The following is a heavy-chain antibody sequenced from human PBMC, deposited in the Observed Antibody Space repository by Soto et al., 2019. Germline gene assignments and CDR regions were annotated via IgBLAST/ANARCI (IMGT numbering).Heavy chain of an antibody. D-gene: IGHD2-2*02. CDR1: NFTFRSYS. J-gene: IGHJ5*02. V-gene: IGHV3-48*01. Sequence: PAGSLSLSCATANFTFRSYSMNWVGQSPGKGLEWVSYISSSSSTIYYADSVKGRFTISRDNAKNSLYLQMNSLRAEDTAVYYCARGPSLSAAAIRWNWFDPWGQGP. CDR2: ISSSSSTI. CDR3: ARGPSLSAAAIRWNWFDP.